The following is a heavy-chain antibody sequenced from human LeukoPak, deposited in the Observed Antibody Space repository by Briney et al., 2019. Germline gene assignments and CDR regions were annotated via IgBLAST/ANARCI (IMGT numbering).Heavy chain of an antibody. D-gene: IGHD6-19*01. CDR3: ARYGYSSGWKSFDI. V-gene: IGHV4-34*01. CDR2: INHSGST. CDR1: GGSFSGYY. Sequence: SETLSLTCAVYGGSFSGYYWSWIRQPPGKGLEWIGEINHSGSTNYNLSLKSRVTISVDTSKNQFSLKLSSVTAADTAVYYCARYGYSSGWKSFDIWGQGTMVTVSS. J-gene: IGHJ3*02.